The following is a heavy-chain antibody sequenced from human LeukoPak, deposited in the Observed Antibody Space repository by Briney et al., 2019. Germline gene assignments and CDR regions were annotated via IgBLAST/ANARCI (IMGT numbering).Heavy chain of an antibody. V-gene: IGHV4-38-2*02. CDR3: ARLRYFDY. Sequence: SETLCLTCTVSGNSISSGYYWGWIRQPPGKGLEWIGSIYHSGSTYYNPSLKSRVTISVDTSKNQFSLKLSSVTAADTAVYSCARLRYFDYWGQGTLVTVSS. CDR2: IYHSGST. J-gene: IGHJ4*02. CDR1: GNSISSGYY.